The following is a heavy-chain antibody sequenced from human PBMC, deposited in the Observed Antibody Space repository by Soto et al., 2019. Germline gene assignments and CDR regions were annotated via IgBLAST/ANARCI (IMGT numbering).Heavy chain of an antibody. D-gene: IGHD3-22*01. Sequence: QVQLQQWGAGLLKPSETLSLTCAVYGGSFSGYYWSWIRQPPGKGLEWIGEINHSGSTNYNPSLKSRVTISVDTSKNQFSLKLSSVTAADTAVYYCASLGSYYDSSGYYYGSWVSYWGQGTLVTVSS. V-gene: IGHV4-34*01. CDR3: ASLGSYYDSSGYYYGSWVSY. J-gene: IGHJ4*02. CDR1: GGSFSGYY. CDR2: INHSGST.